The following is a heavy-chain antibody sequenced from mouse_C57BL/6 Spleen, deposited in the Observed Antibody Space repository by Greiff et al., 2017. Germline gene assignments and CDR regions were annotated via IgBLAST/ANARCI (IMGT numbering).Heavy chain of an antibody. D-gene: IGHD2-4*01. J-gene: IGHJ3*01. Sequence: QVQLQQPGAELVKPGASVKLSCKASGYTFTSYWMQWVKQRPGQGLEWIGEIDPSDSYTNYNQKFKGKATLTVDTSSSTAYMQLSSLTSEDSAVYYCARRDYVWFAYWGQGTLVTVSA. CDR1: GYTFTSYW. V-gene: IGHV1-50*01. CDR3: ARRDYVWFAY. CDR2: IDPSDSYT.